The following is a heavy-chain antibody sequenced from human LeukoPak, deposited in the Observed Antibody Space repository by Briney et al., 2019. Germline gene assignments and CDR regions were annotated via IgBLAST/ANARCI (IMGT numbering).Heavy chain of an antibody. CDR1: GYTFTSYY. Sequence: ASVKVSCRESGYTFTSYYVHWVRQAPGQGLEWMGRINPIGGRTSNAQKFQGRVTMTRDTSTSTVYMELSSLRSEDTAVYFCVRERGTYQRDAFDIWGQGTMVTVSP. J-gene: IGHJ3*02. V-gene: IGHV1-46*01. CDR3: VRERGTYQRDAFDI. D-gene: IGHD2-2*01. CDR2: INPIGGRT.